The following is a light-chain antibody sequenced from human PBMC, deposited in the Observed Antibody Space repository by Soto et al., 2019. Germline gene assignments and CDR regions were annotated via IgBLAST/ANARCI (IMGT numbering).Light chain of an antibody. CDR1: QSLLDSDGDTY. Sequence: DIVMTQTPLSSPVTLGQPASISCRSSQSLLDSDGDTYLSWLQQRPGQPPRLLIYKTSSRFSGVVDRLSGNGAGTDLTLKISRVEVEDVGVYYCMQATQFPHTFGQGTKLEI. J-gene: IGKJ2*01. V-gene: IGKV2-24*01. CDR2: KTS. CDR3: MQATQFPHT.